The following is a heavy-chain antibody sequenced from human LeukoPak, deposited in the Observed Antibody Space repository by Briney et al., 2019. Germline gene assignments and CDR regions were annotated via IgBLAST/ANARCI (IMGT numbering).Heavy chain of an antibody. CDR2: ISSSGSTI. J-gene: IGHJ3*02. D-gene: IGHD2-2*01. CDR3: AKDGCSSTSCPGNDAFDI. Sequence: GGSLRLSCAASGFTFSDYYMSWIRQAPGKGLEWVSYISSSGSTIYYADSVKGRFTISRDNAKNSLYLQMNSLRAEDTAVYYCAKDGCSSTSCPGNDAFDIWGQGTMVTVSS. CDR1: GFTFSDYY. V-gene: IGHV3-11*01.